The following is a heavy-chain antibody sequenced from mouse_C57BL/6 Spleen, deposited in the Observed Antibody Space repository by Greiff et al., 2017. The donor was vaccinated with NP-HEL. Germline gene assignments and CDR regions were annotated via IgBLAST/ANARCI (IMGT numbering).Heavy chain of an antibody. V-gene: IGHV1-55*01. CDR1: GYTFTSYW. J-gene: IGHJ4*01. CDR3: ARKGNSSTGAMDY. CDR2: IYPGSGST. D-gene: IGHD1-1*01. Sequence: QVQLQQPGAELVKPGASVKMSCKASGYTFTSYWITWVKQRPGQGLEWIGDIYPGSGSTNYNEKFKSKATLTVDTSSSTAYMQLSSLTSEDSAVYYCARKGNSSTGAMDYWGQGTSVTVSS.